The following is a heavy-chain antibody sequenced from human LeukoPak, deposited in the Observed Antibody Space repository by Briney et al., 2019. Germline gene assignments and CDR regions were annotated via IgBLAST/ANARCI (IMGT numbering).Heavy chain of an antibody. D-gene: IGHD6-25*01. Sequence: PGGSLRLSCEASGFSVSSNYMSWARQAPGKGLEWVSVIYGGGSTYYAESVKGRFTISRDNSKNTLYLQMNSLRAEDTAVYYCARESAGLRLYFDYWGQGTLVTVSS. CDR2: IYGGGST. CDR3: ARESAGLRLYFDY. V-gene: IGHV3-66*01. CDR1: GFSVSSNY. J-gene: IGHJ4*02.